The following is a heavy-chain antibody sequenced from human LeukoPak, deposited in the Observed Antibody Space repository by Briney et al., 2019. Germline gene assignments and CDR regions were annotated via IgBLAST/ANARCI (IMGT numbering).Heavy chain of an antibody. CDR2: IYSGGST. CDR3: ARDGILDYGYGVDV. CDR1: GFTVSSNY. J-gene: IGHJ6*02. Sequence: GGSLRLSCAASGFTVSSNYMSWVRQAPGKGLEWVSVIYSGGSTYYADSVKGRFTISRHNSKNTLYLQMNSLRAEDTAVYYCARDGILDYGYGVDVWGQGTTVTVSS. D-gene: IGHD1-1*01. V-gene: IGHV3-53*04.